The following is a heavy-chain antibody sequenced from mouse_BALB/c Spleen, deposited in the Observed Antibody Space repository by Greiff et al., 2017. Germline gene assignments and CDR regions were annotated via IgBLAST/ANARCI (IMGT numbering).Heavy chain of an antibody. CDR1: GYTFTEYI. J-gene: IGHJ3*01. CDR2: FYPGSGSI. CDR3: ARHGPYYRYDEERAWFAY. Sequence: LQESGAELVKPGASVKLSCKASGYTFTEYIIHWVKQRSGQGLEWIGWFYPGSGSIKYNEKFKDKATLTADKSSSTVYMELSRLTSEDSAVYFCARHGPYYRYDEERAWFAYWGQGTLVTVSA. D-gene: IGHD2-14*01. V-gene: IGHV1-62-2*01.